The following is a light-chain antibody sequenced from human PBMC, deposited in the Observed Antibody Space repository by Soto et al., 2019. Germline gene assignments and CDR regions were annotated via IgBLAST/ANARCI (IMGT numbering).Light chain of an antibody. CDR1: QSVSSTY. J-gene: IGKJ2*01. CDR3: QYYGSSLYT. Sequence: EVVLTQSPGTLSLSPGERATLSCRASQSVSSTYLAWYQQKPGLAPRLLICGASSRATGIPDRFSGSGSGTDFTITISRLDPEYAVLYYWQYYGSSLYTFGQGTKLEIK. CDR2: GAS. V-gene: IGKV3-20*01.